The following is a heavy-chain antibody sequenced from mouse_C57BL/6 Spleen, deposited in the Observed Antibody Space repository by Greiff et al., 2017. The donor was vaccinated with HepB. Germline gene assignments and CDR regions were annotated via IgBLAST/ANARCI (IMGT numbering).Heavy chain of an antibody. D-gene: IGHD2-4*01. CDR1: GYTFTTYP. CDR2: FHPYNDDT. V-gene: IGHV1-47*01. J-gene: IGHJ2*01. Sequence: VKLMESGAELVKPGASVKMSCKASGYTFTTYPIEWMKQNHGKSLEWIGNFHPYNDDTKYNEKFKGKATLTVEKSSSTFYVERSRLTSDDSAVYYCARSGYDYDGVYFDYWGQGTTLTVSS. CDR3: ARSGYDYDGVYFDY.